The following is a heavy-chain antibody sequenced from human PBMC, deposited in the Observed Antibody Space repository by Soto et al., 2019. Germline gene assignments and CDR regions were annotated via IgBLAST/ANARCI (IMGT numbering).Heavy chain of an antibody. CDR2: IYYSGST. Sequence: SETLSLTCTVSGGSISSYYWSWIRQPPGKGLEWIGYIYYSGSTNYNPSLKSRVTISVDTSKNQFSLKLSSVTAADTAVYYCAGDSGYTYYFDYWGQGTLVTVSS. J-gene: IGHJ4*02. CDR3: AGDSGYTYYFDY. CDR1: GGSISSYY. V-gene: IGHV4-59*01. D-gene: IGHD5-12*01.